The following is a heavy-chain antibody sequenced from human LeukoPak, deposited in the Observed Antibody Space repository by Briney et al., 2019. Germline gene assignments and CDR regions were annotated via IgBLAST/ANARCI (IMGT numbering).Heavy chain of an antibody. CDR1: GFTISDYY. CDR3: ASEAFHGRALDY. CDR2: ISSSGSTI. Sequence: GGSLRLSCAASGFTISDYYMSWISQARGKGLEWVSYISSSGSTIYYADSVKGRFTISRDNAKNSLYLQMNSLRAEDTAVYYCASEAFHGRALDYWGQGTMVTVSS. J-gene: IGHJ4*02. D-gene: IGHD2-8*01. V-gene: IGHV3-11*01.